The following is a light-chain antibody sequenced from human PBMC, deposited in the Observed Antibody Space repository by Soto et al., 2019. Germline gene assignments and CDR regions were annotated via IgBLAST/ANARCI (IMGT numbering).Light chain of an antibody. V-gene: IGLV2-14*01. J-gene: IGLJ1*01. CDR2: DVG. CDR3: NSYRTVSTYV. CDR1: SSDIGGYNF. Sequence: QSVLTQPASVSGSPGQSITIACTGTSSDIGGYNFVSWYQQHPGKAPKLLIYDVGNRPSGVSNPFSGSKSGNTASLTISGLQAEDEAHYYCNSYRTVSTYVFGTGTKLTVL.